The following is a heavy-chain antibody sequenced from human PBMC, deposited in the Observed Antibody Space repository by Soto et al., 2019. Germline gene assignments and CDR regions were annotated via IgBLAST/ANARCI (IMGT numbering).Heavy chain of an antibody. CDR2: IYHSGST. CDR1: GGSLSRGGYS. D-gene: IGHD6-19*01. J-gene: IGHJ4*02. Sequence: SETPSLTRAVSGGSLSRGGYSLELVPQPPGKGLEWIGYIYHSGSTLYNPSLKSRVTISVDKSKNQFSLKLTSVTAADTAVYYCARVGLGLAVAVFDYWGQGTLVTVSS. V-gene: IGHV4-30-2*01. CDR3: ARVGLGLAVAVFDY.